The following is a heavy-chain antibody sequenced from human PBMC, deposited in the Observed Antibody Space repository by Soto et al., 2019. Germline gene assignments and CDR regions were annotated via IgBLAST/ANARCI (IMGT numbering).Heavy chain of an antibody. CDR2: FDPEDGET. V-gene: IGHV1-24*01. CDR3: ATRLQLWSNTYYFDY. CDR1: GYTLTELS. D-gene: IGHD5-18*01. Sequence: GASVKVSCKVSGYTLTELSMHWVRQAPGKGLEWMGGFDPEDGETIYAQKFQGRVTMTEDTSTDTAYMELSSLRSEDTAVYYCATRLQLWSNTYYFDYRGQGTLVTVSS. J-gene: IGHJ4*02.